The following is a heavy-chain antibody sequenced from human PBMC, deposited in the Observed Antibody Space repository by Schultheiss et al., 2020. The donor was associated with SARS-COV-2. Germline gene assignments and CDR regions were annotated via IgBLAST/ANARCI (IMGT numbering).Heavy chain of an antibody. Sequence: GGSLRLSCAASGFTFSSYSMNWVRQAPGKGLEWVSSISSSSSYIYYADSVKGRFTISRDNAKNSLYLQMNSLRAEDTAVYYCARDFSSSGYYYGMDVWGQGTTVTVSS. V-gene: IGHV3-21*01. D-gene: IGHD6-19*01. J-gene: IGHJ6*02. CDR2: ISSSSSYI. CDR1: GFTFSSYS. CDR3: ARDFSSSGYYYGMDV.